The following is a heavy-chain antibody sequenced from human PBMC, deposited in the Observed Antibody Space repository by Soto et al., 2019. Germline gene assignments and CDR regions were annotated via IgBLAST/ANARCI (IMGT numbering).Heavy chain of an antibody. Sequence: PGGSLRLSCAASGFTFHDYAMHWVRQAPGKGLAWVSAISSNSGSIGYADSVKGRFTMSRDNGRNSRYLQMKCLRANDTDLYYCANSQVPYCTNGACSYYYAMDVWGQGTTVTVSS. CDR2: ISSNSGSI. CDR3: ANSQVPYCTNGACSYYYAMDV. V-gene: IGHV3-9*01. J-gene: IGHJ6*02. D-gene: IGHD2-8*01. CDR1: GFTFHDYA.